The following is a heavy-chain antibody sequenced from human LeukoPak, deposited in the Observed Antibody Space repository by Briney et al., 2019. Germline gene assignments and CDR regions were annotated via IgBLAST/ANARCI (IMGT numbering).Heavy chain of an antibody. J-gene: IGHJ1*01. CDR2: ISYDGSNK. CDR3: AKDLNTYRYDSRDLQH. D-gene: IGHD3-22*01. Sequence: PGGSLRLSCAASGFNTYGMHWVRQGPGKGLEWVAVISYDGSNKWYADSVKGRFTISRDNSKNTLYLQMNSLRPEDTAVYFCAKDLNTYRYDSRDLQHWGQGILVTVSS. V-gene: IGHV3-30*18. CDR1: GFNTYG.